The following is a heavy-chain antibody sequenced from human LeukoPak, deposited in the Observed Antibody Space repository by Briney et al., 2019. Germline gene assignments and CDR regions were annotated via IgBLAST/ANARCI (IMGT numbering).Heavy chain of an antibody. V-gene: IGHV1-2*02. CDR1: GYTFTGYY. D-gene: IGHD2-15*01. J-gene: IGHJ4*02. CDR3: ARDFRGYCSGGSCYGY. Sequence: ASVKVSCKASGYTFTGYYMHWVRQAPGQGLEWMGWINPNSGGTNYAQKFQGRVTMTRDTSISTAYMELSRLRPDDTAVYYCARDFRGYCSGGSCYGYWGQGTLVTVSS. CDR2: INPNSGGT.